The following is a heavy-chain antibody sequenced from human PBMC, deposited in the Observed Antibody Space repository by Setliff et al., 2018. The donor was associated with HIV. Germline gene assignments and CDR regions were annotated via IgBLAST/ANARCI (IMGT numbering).Heavy chain of an antibody. Sequence: SETLSLTCTVSGGSISSHYWSWIRQPPGKGLEWIGSIYYSGVTTYNPSLKSRVTISGDTSKNQFSLKLSPVTAADTAVYYGERESSSGWYNYFDYWGQGTLVTVSS. D-gene: IGHD6-19*01. V-gene: IGHV4-4*08. CDR3: ERESSSGWYNYFDY. CDR1: GGSISSHY. CDR2: IYYSGVT. J-gene: IGHJ4*02.